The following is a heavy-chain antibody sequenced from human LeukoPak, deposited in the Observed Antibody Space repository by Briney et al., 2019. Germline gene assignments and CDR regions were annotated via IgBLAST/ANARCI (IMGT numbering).Heavy chain of an antibody. CDR3: ARGVTGTVFWFDP. CDR2: IYYSGTT. J-gene: IGHJ5*02. Sequence: SETLSLTCTFYGGSFSSYYWSWIRQPPGKGLEWIGYIYYSGTTVYNPSLKSRVTISVDTSKNPVSLKLSSMTAADTAVYHCARGVTGTVFWFDPWGQGTLVTVSS. V-gene: IGHV4-59*01. D-gene: IGHD6-19*01. CDR1: GGSFSSYY.